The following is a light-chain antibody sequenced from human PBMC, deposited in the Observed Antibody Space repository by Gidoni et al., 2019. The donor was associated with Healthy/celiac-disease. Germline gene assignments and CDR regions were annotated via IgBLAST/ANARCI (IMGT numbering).Light chain of an antibody. V-gene: IGKV1-39*01. J-gene: IGKJ1*01. CDR2: AAS. Sequence: DIQMTQSPSSLSASVGDRVTITCRASQSISSYLNWYQQKPGKATKLLIYAASSLQSGVPSRFSGSGSGTDFTLTISSLQPEDFATYYCQQSYSTPPERTFGQGTKVEIK. CDR3: QQSYSTPPERT. CDR1: QSISSY.